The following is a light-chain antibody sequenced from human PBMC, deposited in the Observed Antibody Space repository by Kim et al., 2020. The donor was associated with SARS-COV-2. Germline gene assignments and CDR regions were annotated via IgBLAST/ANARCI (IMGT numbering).Light chain of an antibody. Sequence: ALGQTVRITCQGDSLRSYYASWYQQKPGQAPVLVIYGKNNRPSGIPDRFSGSSSGNTASLTITGAQAEEEADYYCNSRDSSGNIWVFGGGTQLTVL. J-gene: IGLJ3*02. CDR3: NSRDSSGNIWV. CDR1: SLRSYY. V-gene: IGLV3-19*01. CDR2: GKN.